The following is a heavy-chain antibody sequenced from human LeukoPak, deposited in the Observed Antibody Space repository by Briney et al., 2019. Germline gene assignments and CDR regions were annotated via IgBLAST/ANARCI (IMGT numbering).Heavy chain of an antibody. CDR2: IKEDGSKK. D-gene: IGHD2-2*01. V-gene: IGHV3-7*01. J-gene: IGHJ6*03. CDR1: GFTFSSYW. Sequence: TGRSLRLSCAASGFTFSSYWISWVRQAPGNGLEWVANIKEDGSKKYSVDAVKCPFTTSRHNTNNSLHLQMNSLRAEDTDVYYCARKYCSSNSCYSLRGFYMDVWGKGTTVTVSS. CDR3: ARKYCSSNSCYSLRGFYMDV.